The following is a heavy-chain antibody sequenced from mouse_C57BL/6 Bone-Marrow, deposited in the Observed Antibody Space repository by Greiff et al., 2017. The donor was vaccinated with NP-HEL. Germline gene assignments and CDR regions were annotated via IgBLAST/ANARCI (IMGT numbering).Heavy chain of an antibody. D-gene: IGHD1-1*01. CDR1: GYTFTSYT. J-gene: IGHJ2*01. Sequence: VKLQESGAELARPGASVKMSCKASGYTFTSYTMHWVKQRPGQGLEWIGYINPSSGYTKYNQKFKDKATLTADKSSSTAYMQLSSLTSEDSAVDYYARGYASSYDYWGQGTTLTVSS. CDR2: INPSSGYT. CDR3: ARGYASSYDY. V-gene: IGHV1-4*01.